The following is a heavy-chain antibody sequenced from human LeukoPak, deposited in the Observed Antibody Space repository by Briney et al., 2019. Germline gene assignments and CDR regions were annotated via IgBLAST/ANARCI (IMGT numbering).Heavy chain of an antibody. Sequence: AETLSLTCAVSGYSHSSGYYLGWILQPPGKGLEWTGSQSHSGNTYYKPSLKSRVNISVDTSQNQFSLKLSSVTAADTAVYYCAKRVVGAYDYWGQGTLVNVSS. D-gene: IGHD1-26*01. J-gene: IGHJ4*02. CDR3: AKRVVGAYDY. CDR2: QSHSGNT. V-gene: IGHV4-38-2*01. CDR1: GYSHSSGYY.